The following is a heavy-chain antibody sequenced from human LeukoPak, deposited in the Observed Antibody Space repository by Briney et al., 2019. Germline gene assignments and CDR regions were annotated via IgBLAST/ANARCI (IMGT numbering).Heavy chain of an antibody. CDR1: GFTSSDYW. J-gene: IGHJ4*02. CDR3: AKGGIPYYFDY. D-gene: IGHD3-10*01. CDR2: IKQDGSER. V-gene: IGHV3-7*01. Sequence: GGSLRLSCAASGFTSSDYWMSWVRQAPGKGLEWVANIKQDGSERYYVDSVKGRFTISRDNAKNSLYLQMNSLRAEDTAVYYCAKGGIPYYFDYWGQGTLVTVSS.